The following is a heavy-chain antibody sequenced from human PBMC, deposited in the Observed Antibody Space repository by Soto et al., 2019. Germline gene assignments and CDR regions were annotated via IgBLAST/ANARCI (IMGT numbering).Heavy chain of an antibody. D-gene: IGHD5-18*01. CDR2: ISAYNRNK. CDR3: AREDTAMLDDY. CDR1: GYIFTRYG. J-gene: IGHJ4*02. Sequence: QVQLVQSGAEVKEPGASVKVSCKASGYIFTRYGISWVRQAPGQGLEWMGWISAYNRNKNYAQKRQGRVTMNTDTSKSTAYMELRSLRSDDRAVYYCAREDTAMLDDYWGQGTLVTVSS. V-gene: IGHV1-18*01.